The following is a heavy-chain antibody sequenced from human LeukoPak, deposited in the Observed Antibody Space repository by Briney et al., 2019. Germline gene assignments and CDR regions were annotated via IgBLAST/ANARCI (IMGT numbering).Heavy chain of an antibody. CDR1: GGSMSSSNYY. Sequence: PSETLSLTCTVSGGSMSSSNYYGGWVRQPPGKGLEWIGSIHYTGSTNYHPSLRSRVTISVDTSKNQFSLNLTSVTAADTAVYYCARIVVPVDRNWFHSLGQGTRVTVSS. CDR3: ARIVVPVDRNWFHS. D-gene: IGHD2-2*01. V-gene: IGHV4-39*01. CDR2: IHYTGST. J-gene: IGHJ5*01.